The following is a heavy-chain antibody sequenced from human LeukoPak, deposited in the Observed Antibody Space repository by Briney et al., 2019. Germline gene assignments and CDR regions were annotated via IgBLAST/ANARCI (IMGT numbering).Heavy chain of an antibody. J-gene: IGHJ4*02. V-gene: IGHV3-23*01. Sequence: PGGSLRLSRAASGFTFSSYAMSWVRQAPGKGLEWVSAISGSGGSTYYADSVKGRFTISRDNSKNTPYLQMNSLRAEDTAVYYCAKEKAWVKCLDYWGQGTLVTVSS. D-gene: IGHD5/OR15-5a*01. CDR3: AKEKAWVKCLDY. CDR2: ISGSGGST. CDR1: GFTFSSYA.